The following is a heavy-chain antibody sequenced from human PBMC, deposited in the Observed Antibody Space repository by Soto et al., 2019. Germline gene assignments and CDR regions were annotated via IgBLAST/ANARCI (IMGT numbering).Heavy chain of an antibody. CDR2: FNPNSGDT. CDR3: AREGGGIAAAGAGNDAFDI. J-gene: IGHJ3*02. D-gene: IGHD6-13*01. Sequence: ASVKVSCKASGYTLSDYYMHWVRQAPGQGLEWMGWFNPNSGDTNYAQKFQGWVTTTRDTSITTAYMELSRLKSDDTAVYYCAREGGGIAAAGAGNDAFDIWGQGTMVTVSS. CDR1: GYTLSDYY. V-gene: IGHV1-2*04.